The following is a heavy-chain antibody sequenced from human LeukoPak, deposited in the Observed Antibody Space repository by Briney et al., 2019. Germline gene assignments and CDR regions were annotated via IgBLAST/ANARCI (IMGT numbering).Heavy chain of an antibody. D-gene: IGHD2-21*02. CDR3: ARSCGGDCYQMDYYYYMDV. V-gene: IGHV3-48*01. Sequence: GGSLRLSCAASGFTFSSYAMSWVRQAPGKGLEWVSYISSSSTIYYADSVKGRFTISRDNAKNSLYLQMNSLRAEDTAVYYCARSCGGDCYQMDYYYYMDVWGKGTTVTVSS. CDR1: GFTFSSYA. CDR2: ISSSSTI. J-gene: IGHJ6*03.